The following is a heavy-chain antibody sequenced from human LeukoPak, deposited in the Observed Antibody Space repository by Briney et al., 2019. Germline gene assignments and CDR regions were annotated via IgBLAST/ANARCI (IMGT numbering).Heavy chain of an antibody. CDR3: ARDASTVTTGLDY. V-gene: IGHV3-33*08. Sequence: PGGSLRLSCAASGFTFSSYGMHWVRQAPGKGLEWVAVIWYDGSNKYYADSVKGRFTISRDNSKNTLYLQMNSLRAEDTAVYYCARDASTVTTGLDYWGQGTLVTVSS. CDR2: IWYDGSNK. J-gene: IGHJ4*02. D-gene: IGHD4-17*01. CDR1: GFTFSSYG.